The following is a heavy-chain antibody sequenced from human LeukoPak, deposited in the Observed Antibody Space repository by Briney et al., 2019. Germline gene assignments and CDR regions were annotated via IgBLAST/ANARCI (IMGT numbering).Heavy chain of an antibody. D-gene: IGHD3-10*01. CDR2: TYYRSKWYN. V-gene: IGHV6-1*01. CDR3: AREVTLLWFGELYDY. Sequence: SQTLSLTFAISGDSVSSNSAAWNWIRQSPSRGLEWLGSTYYRSKWYNDYAVSVKSRITINPDTSKNQFSLQLNFVTPEDTAVYYCAREVTLLWFGELYDYWGQGTLVTVSS. J-gene: IGHJ4*02. CDR1: GDSVSSNSAA.